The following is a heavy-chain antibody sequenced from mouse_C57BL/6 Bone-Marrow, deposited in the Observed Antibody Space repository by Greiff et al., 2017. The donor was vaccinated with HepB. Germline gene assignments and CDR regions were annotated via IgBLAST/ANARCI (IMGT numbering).Heavy chain of an antibody. J-gene: IGHJ2*01. V-gene: IGHV1-26*01. Sequence: VQLQQSGPELVKPGASVKISCKASGYTFTDYYMNWVKQSHGKSLEWIGDINPNNGGTSYNQKFKGKATLTVDKSSSTAYMELRSLTSEDSAVYYCARGGVTTAVFDYWGQGTTLTVSS. D-gene: IGHD2-2*01. CDR1: GYTFTDYY. CDR3: ARGGVTTAVFDY. CDR2: INPNNGGT.